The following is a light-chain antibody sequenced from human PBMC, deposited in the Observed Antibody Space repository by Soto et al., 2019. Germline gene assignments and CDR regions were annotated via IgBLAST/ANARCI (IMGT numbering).Light chain of an antibody. CDR2: DAS. CDR1: HDISNY. J-gene: IGKJ4*01. CDR3: QQCSNFPLT. Sequence: DIQMTQSPSSLSASVGDRGTITCQASHDISNYLNWYQQKPGKAPKLLIYDASNLETEVPSRFSGGGSGTDFTFTISSLQPEDIATYYCQQCSNFPLTFGGGTKVEIK. V-gene: IGKV1-33*01.